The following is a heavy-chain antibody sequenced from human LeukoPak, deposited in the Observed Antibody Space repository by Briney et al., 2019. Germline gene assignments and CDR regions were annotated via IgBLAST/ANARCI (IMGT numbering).Heavy chain of an antibody. CDR2: IYHSGST. CDR1: GYSISSGYY. J-gene: IGHJ4*02. CDR3: ARRGGSSGYQRYFDC. V-gene: IGHV4-38-2*01. D-gene: IGHD3-22*01. Sequence: SETLSLTCAVSGYSISSGYYWGWIRQPPGKGLEGIGSIYHSGSTYYNPSLKSRVTVSVDTSKNQFSLKLSSVTAADTDVYYCARRGGSSGYQRYFDCWAQGNLVTVSS.